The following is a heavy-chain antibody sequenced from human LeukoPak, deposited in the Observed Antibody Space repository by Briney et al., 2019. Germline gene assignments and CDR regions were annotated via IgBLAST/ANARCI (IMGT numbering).Heavy chain of an antibody. Sequence: PGGSLRLSCGASGFTVSSNYMSWVRQAPGKGLEWVSVIYSGGSTYYADSVKGRFTISRDNSKNTLYLQMNSLRAEDTAVYYCARDGDYYYMDVWGKGTTVTVSS. V-gene: IGHV3-53*01. CDR2: IYSGGST. CDR1: GFTVSSNY. CDR3: ARDGDYYYMDV. D-gene: IGHD3-16*01. J-gene: IGHJ6*03.